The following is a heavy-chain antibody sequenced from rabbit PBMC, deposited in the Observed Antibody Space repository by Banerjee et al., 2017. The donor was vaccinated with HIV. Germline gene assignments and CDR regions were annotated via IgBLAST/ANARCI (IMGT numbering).Heavy chain of an antibody. CDR3: ARDPAGTDYNL. J-gene: IGHJ4*01. D-gene: IGHD4-2*01. Sequence: QEQLVESGGGLVKPEGSLTLTCTASGFSLSSYSIGWVRQAPGKGLEWIGFIWSGGSTYYASWVNGRFSISKTSSTTVTLQMTSLTAADTATYFCARDPAGTDYNLWGPGT. CDR2: IWSGGST. CDR1: GFSLSSYS. V-gene: IGHV1S45*01.